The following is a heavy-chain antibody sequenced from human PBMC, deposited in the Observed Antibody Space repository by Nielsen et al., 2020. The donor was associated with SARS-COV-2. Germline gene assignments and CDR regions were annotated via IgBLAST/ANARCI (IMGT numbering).Heavy chain of an antibody. Sequence: GESLKISCAASGFTFSSYAMHWVRQAPGKGLEWVAVISYDGSNKYYADSVKGRFTISRDNSKNTLYLQMNSLRAEDTAVYYCARPGTPYCTNGVCYTPYPAPEDAFDIWGQGTMVTVSS. J-gene: IGHJ3*02. CDR2: ISYDGSNK. CDR1: GFTFSSYA. CDR3: ARPGTPYCTNGVCYTPYPAPEDAFDI. V-gene: IGHV3-30-3*01. D-gene: IGHD2-8*01.